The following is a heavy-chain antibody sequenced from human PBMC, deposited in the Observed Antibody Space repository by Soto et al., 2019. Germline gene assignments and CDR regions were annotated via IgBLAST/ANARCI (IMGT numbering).Heavy chain of an antibody. CDR1: GYTFTSYD. CDR3: ARGIVVVPAAPFSYYMDV. Sequence: QVQLVQSGAEVKKPGASVKVSCKASGYTFTSYDINWVRQATGQGLEWMGWMNPNSGNTGYAQKFQGRVTMARNTSISTAYMELSSLRSEDTAVYYCARGIVVVPAAPFSYYMDVWGKGTTVTVSS. D-gene: IGHD2-2*01. CDR2: MNPNSGNT. V-gene: IGHV1-8*01. J-gene: IGHJ6*03.